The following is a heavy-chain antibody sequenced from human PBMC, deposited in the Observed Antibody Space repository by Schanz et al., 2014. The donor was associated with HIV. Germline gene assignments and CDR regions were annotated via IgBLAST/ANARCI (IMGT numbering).Heavy chain of an antibody. V-gene: IGHV4-31*03. D-gene: IGHD2-15*01. CDR3: ARVNKDIGGYYFDY. J-gene: IGHJ4*02. CDR1: GGSISNGGYY. CDR2: IYYSGSP. Sequence: QVQLQESGPGLVKPSQTLSLTCTVSGGSISNGGYYWSWIRQHPRKGLEWIGFIYYSGSPYYNPSLKSRLTMSVDTSKNQFSLSLSSVTAADTAVYYCARVNKDIGGYYFDYWGQGTLVTVSS.